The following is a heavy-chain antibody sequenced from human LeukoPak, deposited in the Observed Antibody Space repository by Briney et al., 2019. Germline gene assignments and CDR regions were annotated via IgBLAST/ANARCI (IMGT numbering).Heavy chain of an antibody. CDR3: ARSTVTTWDY. CDR1: GFTFRSYW. V-gene: IGHV3-7*05. J-gene: IGHJ4*02. Sequence: PGGSLRLSCAASGFTFRSYWMTWVRQAPGKGLEWVANIKQDGSEEYYVNSVKGRFTISRDNAKNALYLQMNSLRAEDTAVYYCARSTVTTWDYWGQGTLVTVSS. CDR2: IKQDGSEE. D-gene: IGHD4-17*01.